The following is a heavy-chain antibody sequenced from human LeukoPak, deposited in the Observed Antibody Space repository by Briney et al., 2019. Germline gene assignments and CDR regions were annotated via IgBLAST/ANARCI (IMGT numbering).Heavy chain of an antibody. V-gene: IGHV3-30*02. CDR3: AKRVVIRSTDYFYYYIHV. CDR1: GFSFSDYG. CDR2: IRYNGDNK. J-gene: IGHJ6*03. D-gene: IGHD3-3*01. Sequence: PGGSLRLSCEASGFSFSDYGMHWVRQAPGKGLEWVAFIRYNGDNKYYADSVKGRFTVPRDNSQSTLYLQMNSLRVEDTAVYYCAKRVVIRSTDYFYYYIHVWGKGTTVTVSS.